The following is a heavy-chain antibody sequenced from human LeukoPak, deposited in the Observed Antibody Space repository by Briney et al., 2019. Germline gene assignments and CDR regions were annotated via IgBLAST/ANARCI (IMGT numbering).Heavy chain of an antibody. CDR2: IIPIFGTA. V-gene: IGHV1-69*05. J-gene: IGHJ4*02. Sequence: SVRVSCKASGGTFSSYAISWVRQAPGQGLEWMGRIIPIFGTANYAQKFQGRVTITTDESTSTAYMELSSLRSEDTAVYYCARNVYYYDSSGYYWGLFDYWGQGTLVTVSS. CDR1: GGTFSSYA. CDR3: ARNVYYYDSSGYYWGLFDY. D-gene: IGHD3-22*01.